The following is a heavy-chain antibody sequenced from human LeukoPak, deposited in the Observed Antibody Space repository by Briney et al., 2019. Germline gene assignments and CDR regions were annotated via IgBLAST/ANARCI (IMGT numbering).Heavy chain of an antibody. Sequence: PSETLSLTCRVSGDSVSGRSWSWIRQPPGKGLECIGYFWSAGTTDYNPSLKSRVTISVDTSKNQFSLKMNSVTAADTAVYYCARTNLERSRRWFDTWGEGTLVTVSS. J-gene: IGHJ5*02. V-gene: IGHV4-59*08. D-gene: IGHD3-3*01. CDR1: GDSVSGRS. CDR2: FWSAGTT. CDR3: ARTNLERSRRWFDT.